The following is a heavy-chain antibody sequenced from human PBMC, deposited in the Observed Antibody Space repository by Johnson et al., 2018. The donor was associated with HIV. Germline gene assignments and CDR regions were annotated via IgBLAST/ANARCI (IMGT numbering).Heavy chain of an antibody. J-gene: IGHJ3*02. V-gene: IGHV3-53*01. Sequence: MQLVESGGGLIQPGGSLRLSCAASGITVGTNYMSWVRQAPGKGLEWVSVIFSGGSTYYADSVKGRFTISRDNSKNTLYLQMNSLRAEDTAVYYCARERGVYSYGYDSDAFDIWGQGTMVTVSS. CDR1: GITVGTNY. CDR3: ARERGVYSYGYDSDAFDI. CDR2: IFSGGST. D-gene: IGHD5-18*01.